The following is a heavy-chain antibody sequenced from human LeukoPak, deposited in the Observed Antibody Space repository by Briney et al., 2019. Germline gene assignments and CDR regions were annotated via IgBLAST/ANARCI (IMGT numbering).Heavy chain of an antibody. CDR3: ARVIVATNTFDAFDI. J-gene: IGHJ3*02. CDR2: ICGDGST. D-gene: IGHD5-12*01. CDR1: GLIVSSNY. V-gene: IGHV3-53*01. Sequence: PGGSLRLSCAASGLIVSSNYMSWVRQAPGKGLEWVSIICGDGSTYYADSMKGRFTISRDNSKNTLYLQKNSLRVEDTAVYYCARVIVATNTFDAFDIWGQGTMVTVSS.